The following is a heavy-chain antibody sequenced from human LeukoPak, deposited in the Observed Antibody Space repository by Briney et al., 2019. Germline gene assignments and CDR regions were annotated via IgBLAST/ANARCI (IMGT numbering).Heavy chain of an antibody. V-gene: IGHV1-18*01. CDR3: ARDFFWDHFWSGYSTPGIDY. J-gene: IGHJ4*02. CDR1: GYTFTNYG. D-gene: IGHD3-3*02. CDR2: ISAYNGNT. Sequence: ASVKVSCKASGYTFTNYGISWVRQAPGQGLEWMGWISAYNGNTNYAQKLQGGVTMTTDTSTSTAYMELRSLRSDDTAVYYCARDFFWDHFWSGYSTPGIDYWGQGTLVTVSS.